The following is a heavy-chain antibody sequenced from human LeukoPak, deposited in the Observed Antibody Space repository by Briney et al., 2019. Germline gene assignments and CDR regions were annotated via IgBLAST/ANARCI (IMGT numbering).Heavy chain of an antibody. CDR2: IRSKAYGGTT. CDR1: GFTFGDYA. Sequence: GRSLRLSCTASGFTFGDYAMSWFRQAPGKGLEWVGFIRSKAYGGTTEYAASVKGRFTISRDDSKSIAYLQVNSLKTEDTAVYYCQAQLWWLWEFDYWGQGTLVTVSS. D-gene: IGHD4/OR15-4a*01. J-gene: IGHJ4*02. V-gene: IGHV3-49*03. CDR3: QAQLWWLWEFDY.